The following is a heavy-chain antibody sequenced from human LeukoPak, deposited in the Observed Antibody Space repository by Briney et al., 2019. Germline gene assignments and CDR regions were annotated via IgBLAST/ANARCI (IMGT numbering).Heavy chain of an antibody. CDR2: INHSGST. V-gene: IGHV4-34*01. CDR1: GGSFGGYY. Sequence: NPSETLSLTCAVYGGSFGGYYWSWIRQPPGKGLEWIGEINHSGSTNYNPSLKSRVTISVDTSKNQFSLRLSSVNAADTAVYYCARDILATSIAAPYYWGQGTLVTVSS. J-gene: IGHJ4*02. CDR3: ARDILATSIAAPYY. D-gene: IGHD6-13*01.